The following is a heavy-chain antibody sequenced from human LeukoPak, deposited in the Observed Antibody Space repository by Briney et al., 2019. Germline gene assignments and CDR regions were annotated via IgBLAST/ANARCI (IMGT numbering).Heavy chain of an antibody. Sequence: GGSLRLSCAVSGFTFSSYAMSWVRQAPGKGLEWVSAISGSGGSTYYADSVKGRFTISRDNSKNTLYLQMNSLRAEDTAVYYCAKRAAMVRGVMFYFQHWGQGTLVTVSS. CDR3: AKRAAMVRGVMFYFQH. D-gene: IGHD3-10*01. V-gene: IGHV3-23*01. CDR1: GFTFSSYA. J-gene: IGHJ1*01. CDR2: ISGSGGST.